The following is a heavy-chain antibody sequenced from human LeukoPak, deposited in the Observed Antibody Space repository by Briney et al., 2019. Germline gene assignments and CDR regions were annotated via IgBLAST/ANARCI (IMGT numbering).Heavy chain of an antibody. Sequence: SETLSLTCAVYGGSFSGYYWSWIRKPPGKGLEWIGEINHSGSTNYNPSLKSRVTISVDTSKNQFSLKLSSVTAADTAVYYCARESAVAGGWAFDYWGQGTLVTVSS. V-gene: IGHV4-34*01. J-gene: IGHJ4*02. D-gene: IGHD6-19*01. CDR1: GGSFSGYY. CDR2: INHSGST. CDR3: ARESAVAGGWAFDY.